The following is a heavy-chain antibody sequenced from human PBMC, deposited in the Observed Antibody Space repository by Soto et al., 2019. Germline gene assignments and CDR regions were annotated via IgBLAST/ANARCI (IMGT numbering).Heavy chain of an antibody. CDR3: ASVLVTAWGNWFDP. CDR1: GYSISGSNW. CDR2: IFYTGTA. D-gene: IGHD2-21*02. V-gene: IGHV4-28*01. J-gene: IGHJ5*02. Sequence: QVRLQESGPGLVKPSDTLSLTCAVSGYSISGSNWWAWVRQPPGKGLEWIGYIFYTGTAYYNPSLKSRVTMSVDTSKNQFSLKLSSVTAMDTAVYDCASVLVTAWGNWFDPWGQGTLVTVSS.